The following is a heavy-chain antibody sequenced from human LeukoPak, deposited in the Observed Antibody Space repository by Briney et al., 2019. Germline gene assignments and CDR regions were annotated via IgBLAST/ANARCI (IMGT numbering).Heavy chain of an antibody. Sequence: GGSLRLSCAASGFVFSATYMSWIRQAPGKGLEWISYISDSSTVVYYTDSVKGRFTISRDNANNSLFLQLNSLRAEDTAVYFCARDRRPAQYRGLDVWGRGTTVTVSS. CDR2: ISDSSTVV. J-gene: IGHJ6*02. CDR3: ARDRRPAQYRGLDV. D-gene: IGHD2-2*02. CDR1: GFVFSATY. V-gene: IGHV3-11*01.